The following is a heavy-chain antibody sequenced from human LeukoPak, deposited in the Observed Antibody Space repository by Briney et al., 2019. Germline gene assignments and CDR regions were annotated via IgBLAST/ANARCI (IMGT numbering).Heavy chain of an antibody. CDR2: IKQDGGEK. CDR3: TRGWGSSGPGDV. D-gene: IGHD6-19*01. Sequence: GGSLRLSCVVSGFTINTYWISWVRQAPGKGLEWVANIKQDGGEKYYVDSVKDRFTISRDNAKNSLYLQLDRLGDGDTGVYYCTRGWGSSGPGDVWGPGTLVTVSS. V-gene: IGHV3-7*01. J-gene: IGHJ4*02. CDR1: GFTINTYW.